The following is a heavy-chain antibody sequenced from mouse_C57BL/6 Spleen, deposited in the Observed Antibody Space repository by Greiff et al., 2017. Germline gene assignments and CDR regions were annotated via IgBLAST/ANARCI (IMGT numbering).Heavy chain of an antibody. D-gene: IGHD2-4*01. CDR1: GYAFSSYW. J-gene: IGHJ4*01. CDR3: QTYDYDRGYAMDY. CDR2: IYPGDGDT. Sequence: QVQLQQSGAELVKPGASVKISCKASGYAFSSYWMNWVKQRPGKGLEWIGQIYPGDGDTNYNGKFKGKATLTADKSSSTAYMQLSSLTSEDSAVYFCQTYDYDRGYAMDYWGQGTSVTVSS. V-gene: IGHV1-80*01.